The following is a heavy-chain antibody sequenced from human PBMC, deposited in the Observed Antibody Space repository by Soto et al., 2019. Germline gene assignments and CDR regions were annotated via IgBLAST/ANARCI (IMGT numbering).Heavy chain of an antibody. CDR3: ASDPLHCNSVLCRMNGMHV. Sequence: GVSLILSCVASGLTFTSSSMHWVRHAPGKGLEWVAYVSIDGNTKYYADSVKGRFTVSRDNSKNTVFLQINSLRPEDTALYYCASDPLHCNSVLCRMNGMHVWGQGTTVTVSS. D-gene: IGHD2-2*01. CDR1: GLTFTSSS. V-gene: IGHV3-30*01. J-gene: IGHJ6*02. CDR2: VSIDGNTK.